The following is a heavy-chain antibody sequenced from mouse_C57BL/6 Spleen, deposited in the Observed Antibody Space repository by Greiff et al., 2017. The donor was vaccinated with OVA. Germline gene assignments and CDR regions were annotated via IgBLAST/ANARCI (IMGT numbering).Heavy chain of an antibody. Sequence: QVQLQQPGAELVKPGASVKMSCKASGYTFTSYWINWVKQRPGQGLEWIGDIYPGSGSTNYNEKFKSKATLTVDTSSNTAYMQLSSLTSEDSAVYYCARGGMVVGFDYWGQGTTLTVSS. V-gene: IGHV1-55*01. CDR3: ARGGMVVGFDY. J-gene: IGHJ2*01. D-gene: IGHD1-1*02. CDR1: GYTFTSYW. CDR2: IYPGSGST.